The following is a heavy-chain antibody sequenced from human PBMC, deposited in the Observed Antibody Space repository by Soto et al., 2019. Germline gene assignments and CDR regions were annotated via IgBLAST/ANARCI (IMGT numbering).Heavy chain of an antibody. D-gene: IGHD2-15*01. J-gene: IGHJ4*02. CDR3: TTIAVVTPGFDY. V-gene: IGHV3-15*01. Sequence: EVQLVESGGGFIKPGGSLRLSCAASGFSFINAWMGWVRQAPGKGLEWVGRVRSKTEGGTIDYAAPVKGRFTISRDESKNTLYLQMTSLRTEDTAVHFCTTIAVVTPGFDYWGQGTRVTGSS. CDR2: VRSKTEGGTI. CDR1: GFSFINAW.